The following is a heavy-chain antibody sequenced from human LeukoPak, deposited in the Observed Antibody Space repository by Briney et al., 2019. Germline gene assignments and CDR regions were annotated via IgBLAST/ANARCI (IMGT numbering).Heavy chain of an antibody. D-gene: IGHD3-16*02. CDR2: IYYSGST. V-gene: IGHV4-39*01. Sequence: SETLSLTCIVSGGSISTSAYYWGWIRQPPGEGLQWIGSIYYSGSTYYNPSLKSRVTISVDTSKNQFSLKLSSVTAADTAVYYCARFGGVIVIRVYWGQGTLVTVSS. J-gene: IGHJ4*02. CDR1: GGSISTSAYY. CDR3: ARFGGVIVIRVY.